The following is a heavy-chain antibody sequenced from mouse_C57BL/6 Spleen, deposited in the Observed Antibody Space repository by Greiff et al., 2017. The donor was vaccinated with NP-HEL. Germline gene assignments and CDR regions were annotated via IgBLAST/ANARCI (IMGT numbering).Heavy chain of an antibody. D-gene: IGHD1-1*01. Sequence: VQLQQSGAELVKPGASVKISCKASGYAFSSYWMNWVKQRPGKGLEWIGQIYPGDGDTNYNGKFKGKATLTADKSSSTAYMQLSSLTSEDSAVYFCAREAITTVVAVDYWGQGTTLTVSS. CDR1: GYAFSSYW. V-gene: IGHV1-80*01. CDR2: IYPGDGDT. CDR3: AREAITTVVAVDY. J-gene: IGHJ2*01.